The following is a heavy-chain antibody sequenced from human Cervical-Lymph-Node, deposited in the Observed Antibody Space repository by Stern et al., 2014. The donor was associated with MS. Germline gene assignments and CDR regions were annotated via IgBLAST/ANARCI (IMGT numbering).Heavy chain of an antibody. CDR1: GFSLSNARMG. D-gene: IGHD3-3*01. CDR3: ARWEWLLLGYGMDV. J-gene: IGHJ6*02. V-gene: IGHV2-26*01. Sequence: QITLKESGPVLVKPTETLTLTCTVSGFSLSNARMGVSWIRQPPGKALEWLPHIFSNDQKSYSTSLKSWPPLSQCTSKSQVVLTMTNMDPVDTATYYCARWEWLLLGYGMDVWGQGTTVTDS. CDR2: IFSNDQK.